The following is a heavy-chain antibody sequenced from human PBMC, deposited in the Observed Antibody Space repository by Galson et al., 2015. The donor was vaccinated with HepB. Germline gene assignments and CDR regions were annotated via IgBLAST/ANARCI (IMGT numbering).Heavy chain of an antibody. J-gene: IGHJ6*02. CDR2: ISYSGST. CDR1: GGSISSGSYY. CDR3: ARAPRKPLWFGLSAGMDV. D-gene: IGHD3-10*01. Sequence: TLSLTCTVSGGSISSGSYYWSWIRQPPGKGLEWLGCISYSGSTYYNPSLKSRVTISLDTSQNQVSLKVSSVTTADTAVYYCARAPRKPLWFGLSAGMDVWGQGTTVTVSS. V-gene: IGHV4-30-4*01.